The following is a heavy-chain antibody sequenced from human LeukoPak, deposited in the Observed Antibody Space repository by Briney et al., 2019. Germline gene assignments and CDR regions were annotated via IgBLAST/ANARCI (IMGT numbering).Heavy chain of an antibody. CDR2: INHSGST. CDR3: ARALSSWPIDY. D-gene: IGHD6-13*01. CDR1: GGSFSGYY. J-gene: IGHJ4*02. Sequence: SETLSLTCAVYGGSFSGYYWSWIRQPPGKGLEWIGEINHSGSTNYNPSLKSRVTISVDTSKNQFSLKLSSVTAADTAVYYCARALSSWPIDYWGQGTLVTVSS. V-gene: IGHV4-34*01.